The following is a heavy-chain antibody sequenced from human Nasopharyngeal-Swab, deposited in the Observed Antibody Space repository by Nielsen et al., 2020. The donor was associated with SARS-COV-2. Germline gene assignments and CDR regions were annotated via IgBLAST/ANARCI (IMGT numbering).Heavy chain of an antibody. CDR2: IYYSGST. CDR1: GGSISSSSYY. V-gene: IGHV4-39*02. CDR3: ARELNGDYGGLSRKNSFDP. Sequence: SETLSLTCTVSGGSISSSSYYWGWFRQPPGKGLEWIGSIYYSGSTYYNPSLKSRVTISVDTSKNQFSLKLSSVTAADTAVYYCARELNGDYGGLSRKNSFDPWGQGTLVTVSS. D-gene: IGHD4-17*01. J-gene: IGHJ5*02.